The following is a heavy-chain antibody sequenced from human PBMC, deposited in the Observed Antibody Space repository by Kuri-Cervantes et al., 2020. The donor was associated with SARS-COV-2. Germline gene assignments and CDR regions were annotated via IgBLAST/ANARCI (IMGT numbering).Heavy chain of an antibody. CDR2: IKSKSDDGTT. CDR1: GFTFSNAW. V-gene: IGHV3-15*01. CDR3: TTGGTTTSFAFDI. D-gene: IGHD1-1*01. Sequence: GGSLRLSCAASGFTFSNAWMSWVRQAPGKGLEWVGRIKSKSDDGTTDYAAPVKGRLTLSRDDLENTVYLQMNSLKPEDTAVYYCTTGGTTTSFAFDIWGQGTMVTVSS. J-gene: IGHJ3*02.